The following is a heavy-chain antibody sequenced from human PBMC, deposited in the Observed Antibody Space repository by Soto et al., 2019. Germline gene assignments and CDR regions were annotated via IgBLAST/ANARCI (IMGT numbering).Heavy chain of an antibody. Sequence: GALRLSCAASGFTFSSYGMHWVRQAPGKGLEWVAVISYDGSNKYYADSVKGRFTISRDNSKNTLYLQMNSLRAEDTAVYYCAKTTRNYYYGMDVWGQGTTVTVSS. CDR3: AKTTRNYYYGMDV. CDR2: ISYDGSNK. V-gene: IGHV3-30*18. J-gene: IGHJ6*02. CDR1: GFTFSSYG.